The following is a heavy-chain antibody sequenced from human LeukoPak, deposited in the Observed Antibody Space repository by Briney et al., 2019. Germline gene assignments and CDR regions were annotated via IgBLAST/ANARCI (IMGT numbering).Heavy chain of an antibody. D-gene: IGHD3-16*02. V-gene: IGHV3-30*01. CDR2: ISYDGSNK. CDR1: GFTFSSYA. J-gene: IGHJ4*02. CDR3: ARDTVWGSYRFIFDY. Sequence: XRSLRLSCAASGFTFSSYAMHWVRQAPGKGLEWVAVISYDGSNKYYADSVKGRFTISRDNSKNTLYLQMNSLRAEDTAVYYCARDTVWGSYRFIFDYWGQGTLVTVSS.